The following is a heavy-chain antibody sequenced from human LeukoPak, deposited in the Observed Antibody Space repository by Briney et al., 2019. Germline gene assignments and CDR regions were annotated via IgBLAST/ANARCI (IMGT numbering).Heavy chain of an antibody. CDR2: IKQDGSEK. CDR3: TRVADCGGGSCYSGVVYFDY. D-gene: IGHD2-15*01. CDR1: GFTFSSYW. V-gene: IGHV3-7*04. Sequence: GGSLRLSCAASGFTFSSYWMSWVRQAPGKGLEWVANIKQDGSEKYYVDSVKGRFTISRDNAKNSLYLQMNSLRAKETAVDYCTRVADCGGGSCYSGVVYFDYWGQGTLVTVSS. J-gene: IGHJ4*02.